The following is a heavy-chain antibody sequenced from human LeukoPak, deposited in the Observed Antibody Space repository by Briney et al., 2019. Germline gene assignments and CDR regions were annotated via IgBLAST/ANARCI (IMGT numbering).Heavy chain of an antibody. V-gene: IGHV3-23*01. J-gene: IGHJ4*02. CDR2: ITGSGDTT. CDR1: GFIFRNYA. Sequence: GGSLRLSCAASGFIFRNYAMSWVRQAPGKGLEWVSAITGSGDTTYYADSVKGRFTISRDNSKNTLYVEMNSLRAEDTAVYYCAKWGDYDILTGYYASDFWGQGTLVTVSS. D-gene: IGHD3-9*01. CDR3: AKWGDYDILTGYYASDF.